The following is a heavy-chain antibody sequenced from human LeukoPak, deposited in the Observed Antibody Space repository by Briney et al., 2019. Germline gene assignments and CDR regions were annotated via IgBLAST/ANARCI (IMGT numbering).Heavy chain of an antibody. Sequence: GGSLRLSCAASGFTFSTYWMHWVRQAPGKGLVWVSRINSDGTTTNYADSVKGRFTISRDNAKNTLYLQMNSLRAEDTAVYYCACFSVTPYGPPWGQGTLVTVSS. CDR2: INSDGTTT. V-gene: IGHV3-74*01. J-gene: IGHJ5*02. CDR3: ACFSVTPYGPP. D-gene: IGHD4-17*01. CDR1: GFTFSTYW.